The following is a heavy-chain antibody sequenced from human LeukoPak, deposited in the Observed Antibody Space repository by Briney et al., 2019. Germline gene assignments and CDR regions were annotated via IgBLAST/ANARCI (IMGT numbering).Heavy chain of an antibody. J-gene: IGHJ6*03. V-gene: IGHV3-49*04. Sequence: GGSLRLSCTASGFTFGDYAMSWVRQAPGKGLEWVGFIRSKAYGGTTEYAASVKGRFTISRDDSKSIAYLQMNSLKTEDTAVYYCTRDFASGPMYYYYYMDVWGKGTTVTISS. D-gene: IGHD3-3*01. CDR2: IRSKAYGGTT. CDR1: GFTFGDYA. CDR3: TRDFASGPMYYYYYMDV.